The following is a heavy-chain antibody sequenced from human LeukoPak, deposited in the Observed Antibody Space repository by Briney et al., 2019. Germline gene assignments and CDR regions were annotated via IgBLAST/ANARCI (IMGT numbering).Heavy chain of an antibody. V-gene: IGHV4-59*01. CDR3: ARVISRYPPCIYV. D-gene: IGHD3-22*01. Sequence: SETLSLTCTVSGGSISSDYWSCIRQPPGKGLEWIGYIYYSGSTNYNPSLKSRVTISVDTSKNQSSLKLSSVTAADTAVYYCARVISRYPPCIYVSGQRTTGTASS. CDR2: IYYSGST. CDR1: GGSISSDY. J-gene: IGHJ6*02.